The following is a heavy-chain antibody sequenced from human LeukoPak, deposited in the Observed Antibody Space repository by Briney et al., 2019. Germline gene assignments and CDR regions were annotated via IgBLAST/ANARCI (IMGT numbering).Heavy chain of an antibody. Sequence: PSETLSLTCTVSGGSISTYFWSWIRQPPGKGLEWIGHIYFSGSTNYNPSLESRVTISVDTSKNQFSLTLSSVTAADTAVYYCARHKGSGSYPLDYWGQGILVTVSS. CDR3: ARHKGSGSYPLDY. CDR2: IYFSGST. D-gene: IGHD1-26*01. J-gene: IGHJ4*02. V-gene: IGHV4-59*08. CDR1: GGSISTYF.